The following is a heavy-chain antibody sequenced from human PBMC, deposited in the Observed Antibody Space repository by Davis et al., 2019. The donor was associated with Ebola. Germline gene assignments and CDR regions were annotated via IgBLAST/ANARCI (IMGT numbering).Heavy chain of an antibody. CDR2: LRYDGNYE. CDR3: AKDGVVAAIRVYFDS. J-gene: IGHJ4*02. Sequence: GESLKISCVVSGFTFSSYGMHWVRQAPGKGLEWVAFLRYDGNYEHYADSVKGRFTISRDRSKNTLYLQMNSLRPEDTAVYYCAKDGVVAAIRVYFDSWGQGTLVTVSS. D-gene: IGHD2-15*01. V-gene: IGHV3-30*02. CDR1: GFTFSSYG.